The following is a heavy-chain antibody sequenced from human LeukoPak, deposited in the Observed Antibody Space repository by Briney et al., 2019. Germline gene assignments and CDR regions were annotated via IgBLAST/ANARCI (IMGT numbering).Heavy chain of an antibody. CDR1: GASISSGSYY. CDR3: ARGFGELLKG. CDR2: IFASGST. D-gene: IGHD3-10*01. Sequence: PSQTLSLTCTVSGASISSGSYYWNWIRQPAGKGLEWIGRIFASGSTNYNPSLKSRVTISLDTSKNQLSLKLSSVTAADTAVYYCARGFGELLKGWGQGTLVTVSS. V-gene: IGHV4-61*02. J-gene: IGHJ4*02.